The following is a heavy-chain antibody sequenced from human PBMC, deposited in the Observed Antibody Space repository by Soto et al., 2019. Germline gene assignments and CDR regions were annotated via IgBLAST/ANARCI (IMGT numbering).Heavy chain of an antibody. CDR3: SRDTRISWSHRDYHYGMYV. CDR1: GFTFSSYW. J-gene: IGHJ6*02. CDR2: IKQDGSEK. V-gene: IGHV3-7*01. Sequence: PGGSLRLSCAASGFTFSSYWMSWVRQAPGKGLEWVANIKQDGSEKYYVDCVKGRFTISRDNAKNSLYLQMNSLRAEDTAVYWWSRDTRISWSHRDYHYGMYVWAQGTTVTVS. D-gene: IGHD6-13*01.